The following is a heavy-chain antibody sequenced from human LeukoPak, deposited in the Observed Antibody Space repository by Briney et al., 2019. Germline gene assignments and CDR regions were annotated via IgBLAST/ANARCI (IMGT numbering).Heavy chain of an antibody. CDR2: IIPIFGTA. Sequence: SVKVSCKASGGTFSSYAISWVRQAPGQGLEWMGGIIPIFGTANYAQKFQGRVTITADESTSTAYMELSSLRSEDTAVYYCARDLSYYYGSGSYHAFDIWGQGTMVTVSS. CDR3: ARDLSYYYGSGSYHAFDI. D-gene: IGHD3-10*01. J-gene: IGHJ3*02. V-gene: IGHV1-69*13. CDR1: GGTFSSYA.